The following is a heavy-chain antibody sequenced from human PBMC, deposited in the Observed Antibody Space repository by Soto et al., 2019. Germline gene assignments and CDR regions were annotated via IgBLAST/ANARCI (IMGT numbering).Heavy chain of an antibody. CDR1: GFTFSSYG. J-gene: IGHJ4*02. Sequence: GESLKIPCAASGFTFSSYGMHWVRQAPGKGLEWVAVISYDGSNKYYADSVKGRFTISRDNSKNTLYLQMNSLRAEDTAVYYCATLSDFWSGPTFDYWGQGTLVTVSS. V-gene: IGHV3-30*03. CDR2: ISYDGSNK. D-gene: IGHD3-3*01. CDR3: ATLSDFWSGPTFDY.